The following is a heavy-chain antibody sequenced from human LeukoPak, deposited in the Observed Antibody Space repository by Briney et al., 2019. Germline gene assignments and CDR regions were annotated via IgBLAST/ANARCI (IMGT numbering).Heavy chain of an antibody. CDR3: TTESTSYYDILTGYYRSPVADY. CDR2: IKSKTDGGTT. D-gene: IGHD3-9*01. V-gene: IGHV3-15*01. J-gene: IGHJ4*02. Sequence: GGSLRISCAASGFTFSNAWMSWVRQAPGKGLEWVGRIKSKTDGGTTDYAAPVKGRFTISRDDSKNTLYLQMNSLKTEDTAVYYCTTESTSYYDILTGYYRSPVADYWGQGTLVTVSS. CDR1: GFTFSNAW.